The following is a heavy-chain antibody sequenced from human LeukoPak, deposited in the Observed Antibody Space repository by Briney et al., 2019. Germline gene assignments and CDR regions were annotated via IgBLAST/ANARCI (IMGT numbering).Heavy chain of an antibody. D-gene: IGHD3-10*01. CDR1: GFTFSSYS. CDR2: ISSSSSYI. CDR3: ARDDGSGSYYAFDI. Sequence: GGSLRLSCAASGFTFSSYSMNWARQAPGKGLEWVSSISSSSSYIYYADSVKGRFTISRDNAKNSLYLQMNSLRAEDTAVYYCARDDGSGSYYAFDIWGQGTMVTVSS. J-gene: IGHJ3*02. V-gene: IGHV3-21*01.